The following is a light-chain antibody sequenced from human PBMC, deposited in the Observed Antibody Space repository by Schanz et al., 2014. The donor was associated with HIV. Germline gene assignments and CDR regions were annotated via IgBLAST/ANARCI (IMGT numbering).Light chain of an antibody. J-gene: IGLJ2*01. V-gene: IGLV1-44*01. CDR3: AAWDGSLNGYVV. Sequence: QSALTQPPSASGTPGQRVTISCSGSSSNIGGYIVNWYQQLPGTAPKLLIYSNNLRPSGVPDRFSGSKSGTSASLAISGLQSEDEPDYYCAAWDGSLNGYVVFGGGTKLTVL. CDR2: SNN. CDR1: SSNIGGYI.